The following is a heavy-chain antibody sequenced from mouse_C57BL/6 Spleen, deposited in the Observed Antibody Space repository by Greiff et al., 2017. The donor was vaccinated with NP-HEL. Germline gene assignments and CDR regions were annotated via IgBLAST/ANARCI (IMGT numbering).Heavy chain of an antibody. CDR1: GYTFTSYG. D-gene: IGHD4-1*01. V-gene: IGHV1-81*01. CDR3: ARLGLRYFDV. Sequence: VKLQESGAELARPGASVKLSCKASGYTFTSYGISWVKQRTGQGLEWIGEIYPRSGNTYYNEKFKGKATLTADKSSSTAYMELRSLTSEDSAVYFCARLGLRYFDVWGTGTTVTVSS. J-gene: IGHJ1*03. CDR2: IYPRSGNT.